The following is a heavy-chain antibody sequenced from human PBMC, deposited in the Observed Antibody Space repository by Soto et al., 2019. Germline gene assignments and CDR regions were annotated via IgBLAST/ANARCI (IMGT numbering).Heavy chain of an antibody. CDR3: ARDGYSPFDI. CDR2: IIPILGIA. Sequence: QVQLVQSGAEVKKPGSSVKVSCKASGGTFSSYTISWVRQAPGQGLEWMGRIIPILGIANYAQKFQGRVTINEDKSTSTAYMERSSLRSEDTAVYYCARDGYSPFDIWGQGTMVTVSS. D-gene: IGHD5-18*01. CDR1: GGTFSSYT. V-gene: IGHV1-69*08. J-gene: IGHJ3*02.